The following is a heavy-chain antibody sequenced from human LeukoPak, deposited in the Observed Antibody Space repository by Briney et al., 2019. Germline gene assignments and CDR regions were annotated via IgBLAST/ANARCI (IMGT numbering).Heavy chain of an antibody. Sequence: ASVKVSCKASGYTFTGYYMHWVRQAPGQGLEWMGRINPNSGGTNYAQKFQGRVTMTEDTSTDTAYMELSSLRSEDTAVYYCATTPAFCSGGSCYSFSFDYWGQGTLVTVSS. CDR2: INPNSGGT. J-gene: IGHJ4*02. D-gene: IGHD2-15*01. CDR1: GYTFTGYY. V-gene: IGHV1-2*06. CDR3: ATTPAFCSGGSCYSFSFDY.